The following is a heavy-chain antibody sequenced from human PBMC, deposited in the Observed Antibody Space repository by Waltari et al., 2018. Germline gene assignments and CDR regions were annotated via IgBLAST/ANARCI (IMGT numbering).Heavy chain of an antibody. CDR3: AGQWLGQSGIDS. Sequence: QVQLQQWGAGLLKPSETLSLTCAVYGEPFSGYYWTWIRQPPGKGLEWIGESNRRGSTTYTPSLRSRVTMSVDTSKNQFSLMLSSVTAADTAVYYCAGQWLGQSGIDSWGQGTLVTVSS. CDR2: SNRRGST. J-gene: IGHJ4*02. D-gene: IGHD6-19*01. CDR1: GEPFSGYY. V-gene: IGHV4-34*01.